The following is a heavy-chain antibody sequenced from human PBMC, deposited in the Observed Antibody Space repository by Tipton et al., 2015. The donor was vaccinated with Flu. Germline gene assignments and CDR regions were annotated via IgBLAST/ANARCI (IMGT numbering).Heavy chain of an antibody. D-gene: IGHD6-19*01. V-gene: IGHV4-59*01. CDR2: IYYSGST. Sequence: LSLTCTVSGGSISSYYWSWIRQPPGKGLEWIGYIYYSGSTNYNPSLKSRVTISVDTSKNQFSLKLSSVTAADTAVYYCARGAVAGTLDYWGQGTLVTVSS. CDR3: ARGAVAGTLDY. J-gene: IGHJ4*02. CDR1: GGSISSYY.